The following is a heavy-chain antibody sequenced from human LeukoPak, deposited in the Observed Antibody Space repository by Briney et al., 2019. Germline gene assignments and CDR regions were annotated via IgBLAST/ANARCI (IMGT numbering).Heavy chain of an antibody. CDR1: GYTFTGYY. CDR2: INPNSGGT. V-gene: IGHV1-2*02. J-gene: IGHJ4*02. D-gene: IGHD3-3*01. Sequence: ASVKVSCKASGYTFTGYYMHWVRQAPGQGLEWMGWINPNSGGTNYAQKFQGRVTMTRDTSISTAYMELSRLRSDDTTVYYCARDTARWNYFDYWGQGTLVTVSS. CDR3: ARDTARWNYFDY.